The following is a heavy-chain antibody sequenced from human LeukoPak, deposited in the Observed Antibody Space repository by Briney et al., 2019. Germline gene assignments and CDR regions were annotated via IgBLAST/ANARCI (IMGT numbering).Heavy chain of an antibody. CDR2: ISSSSSYI. CDR3: ARGYYDSSGYYPIDAFDI. D-gene: IGHD3-22*01. CDR1: GFTFSSYS. Sequence: GWSLRLSCAASGFTFSSYSMNWVRQAPGKGLEWVSSISSSSSYIYYADSVKGRFTISRDNAKNSLYLQMNSLRAEDTAVYYCARGYYDSSGYYPIDAFDIWGQGTMVTVSS. J-gene: IGHJ3*02. V-gene: IGHV3-21*01.